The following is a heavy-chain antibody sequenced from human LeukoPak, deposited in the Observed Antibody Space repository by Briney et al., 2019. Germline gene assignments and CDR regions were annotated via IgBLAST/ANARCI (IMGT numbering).Heavy chain of an antibody. CDR2: MYYSGST. D-gene: IGHD3-22*01. V-gene: IGHV4-39*01. CDR1: GGSISSSSYH. J-gene: IGHJ4*02. Sequence: SETLSLTCTVFGGSISSSSYHWAWIRQPPGKGLEWIGDMYYSGSTYYNPSLKSRVTLSVDTSKNRFSLKMSSVSAADTALYYCARLYGSTLYFDYWGQGTLVTVSS. CDR3: ARLYGSTLYFDY.